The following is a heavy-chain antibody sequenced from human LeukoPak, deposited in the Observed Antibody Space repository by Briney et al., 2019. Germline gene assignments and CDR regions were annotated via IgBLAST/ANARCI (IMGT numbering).Heavy chain of an antibody. V-gene: IGHV3-30*02. CDR3: AKDRVTFTIFGVVIDY. CDR2: IRYDGSNK. Sequence: GGSLRLSCAASGFTFSSYGMHWVRQAPGKGLEWVAFIRYDGSNKYYADSVKGRFTISRDNSKNTLYLQMNSLRAEDTAVYYCAKDRVTFTIFGVVIDYWGQGTLVTVSS. D-gene: IGHD3-3*01. CDR1: GFTFSSYG. J-gene: IGHJ4*02.